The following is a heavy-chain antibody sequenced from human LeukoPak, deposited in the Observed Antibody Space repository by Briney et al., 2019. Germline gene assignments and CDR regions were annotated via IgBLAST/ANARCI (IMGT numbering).Heavy chain of an antibody. J-gene: IGHJ3*02. CDR3: ARGFLGDAFDI. Sequence: PEGSLRLSCAASGFTFSRYDMHWVRQATGKGLEWVSAIGTVGDPYYPGSVKGRFTISRENAKNSLYLQMNSLRAGDTAVYYCARGFLGDAFDIWGQGTMVTVSS. CDR1: GFTFSRYD. CDR2: IGTVGDP. V-gene: IGHV3-13*05. D-gene: IGHD3-3*01.